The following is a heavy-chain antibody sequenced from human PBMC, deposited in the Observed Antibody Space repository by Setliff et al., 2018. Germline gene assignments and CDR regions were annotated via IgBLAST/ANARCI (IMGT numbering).Heavy chain of an antibody. CDR1: GGSFSGYQ. J-gene: IGHJ4*02. D-gene: IGHD3-10*01. V-gene: IGHV4-34*01. Sequence: PSETLSLTCAVYGGSFSGYQWSWIRQPPGKGLEWIGEINHSGNTNYNPSLKSRVTVSLDTTKNQFSLKLTSMTAADTAVYFCARHLLVQGTYHFDYWGQGSPVTVSS. CDR2: INHSGNT. CDR3: ARHLLVQGTYHFDY.